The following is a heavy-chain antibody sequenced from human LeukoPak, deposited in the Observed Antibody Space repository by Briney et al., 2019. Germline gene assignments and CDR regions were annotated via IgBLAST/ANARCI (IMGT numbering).Heavy chain of an antibody. CDR3: ARHIAAAGIGYFDY. D-gene: IGHD6-13*01. Sequence: SETLSLTCTVSGGSISSSSYYWGWIRQPPGKGPEWIGSIYYSGSTYYNPSLKSRVTISVDTSKNQFSLKLSSVTAADTAVYYCARHIAAAGIGYFDYWGQGTLVTVSS. CDR1: GGSISSSSYY. J-gene: IGHJ4*02. V-gene: IGHV4-39*01. CDR2: IYYSGST.